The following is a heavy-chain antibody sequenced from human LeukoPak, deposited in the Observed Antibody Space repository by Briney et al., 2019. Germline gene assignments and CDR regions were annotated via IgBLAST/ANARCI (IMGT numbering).Heavy chain of an antibody. Sequence: SETLSLTCTVSGGSISSSSYYWGWIRQPPGKGLEWIGSIYYSGSTYYNPSLKSRVTISVDTPKNQFSLKLSSVTAADTAVYYCASRDFWSGSDFDYWGQGTLVTVSS. CDR3: ASRDFWSGSDFDY. CDR1: GGSISSSSYY. CDR2: IYYSGST. J-gene: IGHJ4*02. D-gene: IGHD3-3*01. V-gene: IGHV4-39*01.